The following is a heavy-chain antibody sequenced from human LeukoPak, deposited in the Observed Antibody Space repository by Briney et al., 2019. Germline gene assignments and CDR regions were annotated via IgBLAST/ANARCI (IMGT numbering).Heavy chain of an antibody. J-gene: IGHJ4*02. V-gene: IGHV3-23*01. D-gene: IGHD3-16*01. CDR3: ARVATGSYHFDY. CDR2: ISGSGGDT. CDR1: GFTFSSYA. Sequence: GGSLRLSCAASGFTFSSYAMSWVRQAPGKGLEWVSAISGSGGDTHYADSVMGRFAISRDNPKNTLYLQMNSLRAEDTAVYYCARVATGSYHFDYWGQGTLATVSS.